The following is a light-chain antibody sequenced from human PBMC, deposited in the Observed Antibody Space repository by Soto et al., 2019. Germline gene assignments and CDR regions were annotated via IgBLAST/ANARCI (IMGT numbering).Light chain of an antibody. V-gene: IGKV3-11*01. J-gene: IGKJ4*01. Sequence: EIVLMQSPATLSLSPGERVTLSCRASQSVSSYFAWYQQKPGLAPRLLIYDASTRAAGIPARFSGSGSGTDFTLTISSLEPDDFAVYYCQQRSDWPLTFGGGTKVEI. CDR3: QQRSDWPLT. CDR2: DAS. CDR1: QSVSSY.